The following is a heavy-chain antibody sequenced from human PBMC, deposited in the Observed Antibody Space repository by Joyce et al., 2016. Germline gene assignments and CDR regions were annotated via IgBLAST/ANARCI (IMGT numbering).Heavy chain of an antibody. Sequence: QLQLQESGPGLVKPSETLSLTCSVSGASISTTTYYWGWIRQPPGGGLGWIGSISYTGIAYYIPSLKSRVTISVDMSKNQFSLNLISVTAADTAVYYCARHVEYDYWSGYYGWFDPWGQGTLVTVSS. V-gene: IGHV4-39*01. CDR2: ISYTGIA. CDR1: GASISTTTYY. J-gene: IGHJ5*02. CDR3: ARHVEYDYWSGYYGWFDP. D-gene: IGHD3/OR15-3a*01.